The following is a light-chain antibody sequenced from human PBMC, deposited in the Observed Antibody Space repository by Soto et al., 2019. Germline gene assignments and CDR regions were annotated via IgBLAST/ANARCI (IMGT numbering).Light chain of an antibody. V-gene: IGKV3-15*01. Sequence: IVMTQSPVTLSMSPGARATLSCRASQNVATNVAWYQQKPGQAPRLLIYGASIRATGVPARFSGSGSGTEFTLTIDSLQSEDFAVFYCHQATSGLRTFGRGNRVEV. J-gene: IGKJ1*01. CDR2: GAS. CDR1: QNVATN. CDR3: HQATSGLRT.